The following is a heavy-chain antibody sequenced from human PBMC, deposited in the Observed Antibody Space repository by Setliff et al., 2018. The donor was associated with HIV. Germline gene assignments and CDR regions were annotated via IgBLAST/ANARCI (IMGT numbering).Heavy chain of an antibody. CDR3: ARHDGMKAARRYNNDYMDV. D-gene: IGHD6-6*01. V-gene: IGHV4-59*05. J-gene: IGHJ6*03. CDR1: GGSISDYY. Sequence: SETLSLTCTVSGGSISDYYWTWIRQPPGKGLEWIGSIYYSGSTYSNPSLKSRVTISVDTSKNQFSLKLSSVTAADTAVYYCARHDGMKAARRYNNDYMDVWGKGTTVTVSS. CDR2: IYYSGST.